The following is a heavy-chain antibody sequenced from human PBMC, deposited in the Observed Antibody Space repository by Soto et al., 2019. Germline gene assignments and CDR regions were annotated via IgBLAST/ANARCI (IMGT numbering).Heavy chain of an antibody. CDR2: VKRKSDVETS. CDR1: GFSFGNAW. D-gene: IGHD1-1*01. J-gene: IGHJ6*02. Sequence: VQLVESGGGLVRPGGSFRLSCAASGFSFGNAWLNGFRQVPGQGLAWSVRVKRKSDVETSDYDVSLKDRLTISRDDSKNTLYLQMSSLRIDDTGVYFCASGDWSHDYYHAMDVWGQGTKVTVSS. CDR3: ASGDWSHDYYHAMDV. V-gene: IGHV3-15*07.